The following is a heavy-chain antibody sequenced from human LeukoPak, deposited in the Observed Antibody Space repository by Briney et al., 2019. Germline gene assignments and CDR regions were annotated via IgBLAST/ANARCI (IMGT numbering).Heavy chain of an antibody. V-gene: IGHV1-69*11. CDR3: AKEGYSSSWGDSDFDY. CDR1: GGTFSSYA. J-gene: IGHJ4*02. CDR2: IVPILGTI. D-gene: IGHD6-13*01. Sequence: GASVKVSCKASGGTFSSYAISWVRQAPGQGLEWMGRIVPILGTINYAPNFQGRVTITTDESTSTAYMELSSLRSEDTAVYYCAKEGYSSSWGDSDFDYWGQGTLVTVSS.